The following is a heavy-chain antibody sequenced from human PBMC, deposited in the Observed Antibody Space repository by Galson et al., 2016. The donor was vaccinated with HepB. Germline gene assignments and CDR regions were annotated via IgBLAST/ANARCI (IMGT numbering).Heavy chain of an antibody. CDR1: GFTFSSYA. CDR2: ISNDGNRK. J-gene: IGHJ4*02. CDR3: TRYYGHFDY. D-gene: IGHD3-10*01. Sequence: SLRLSCAGSGFTFSSYAMHWVRQAPGKGLEWVAGISNDGNRKYYADSVKGRLTMSRDNSNSTLHLQMNSLRREDTAVYYCTRYYGHFDYWGQGTLVTVSS. V-gene: IGHV3-30*04.